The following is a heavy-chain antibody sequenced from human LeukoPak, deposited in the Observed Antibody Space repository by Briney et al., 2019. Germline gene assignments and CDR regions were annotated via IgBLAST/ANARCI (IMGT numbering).Heavy chain of an antibody. J-gene: IGHJ4*02. CDR3: ARGGVYYGSGSYYNFDY. CDR1: GFTFSSYS. V-gene: IGHV3-48*04. CDR2: ISSGSTI. D-gene: IGHD3-10*01. Sequence: GGSLRLSCAASGFTFSSYSMTWVRQAPGEGLEWVSYISSGSTIYYADSVKGRFTISRDNAKNSLYLQMNSLRAEDTAVYYCARGGVYYGSGSYYNFDYWGQGTLVTVSS.